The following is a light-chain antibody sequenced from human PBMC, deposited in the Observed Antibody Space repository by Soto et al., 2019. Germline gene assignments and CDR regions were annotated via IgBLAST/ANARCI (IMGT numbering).Light chain of an antibody. CDR1: HDITNY. J-gene: IGKJ5*01. V-gene: IGKV1-33*01. CDR2: DVS. CDR3: QQYDDLPIP. Sequence: DIEVTQSQSSLSVSVGDRVTITCQASHDITNYLNWYQQKPGKAPKLLIYDVSKLESGVPSRFSGSGSGTDFTFTISSLQAEDIATYFCQQYDDLPIPFGQVRLLAIK.